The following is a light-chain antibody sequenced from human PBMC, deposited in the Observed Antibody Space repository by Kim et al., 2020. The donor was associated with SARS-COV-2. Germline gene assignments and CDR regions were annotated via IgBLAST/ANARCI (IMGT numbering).Light chain of an antibody. CDR2: DVS. CDR3: SSYTSSFVV. J-gene: IGLJ2*01. V-gene: IGLV2-14*03. CDR1: SSDVGGYNY. Sequence: PGQSITISCTGTSSDVGGYNYVSLYQQHPGKAPKLMIYDVSNRPSGVSNRFSGSKSGNTASLTISGLQAEDEADYYCSSYTSSFVVFGGGTQLTVL.